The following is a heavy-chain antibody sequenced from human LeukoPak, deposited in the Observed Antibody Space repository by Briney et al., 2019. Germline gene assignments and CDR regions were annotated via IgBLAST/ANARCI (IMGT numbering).Heavy chain of an antibody. CDR3: ASDFPYYYFYMDV. J-gene: IGHJ6*03. CDR2: ISGIGIT. V-gene: IGHV3-23*01. CDR1: GLTLRPYA. Sequence: GGSLRLSCAASGLTLRPYAMAWVRQAPGKGLEWVSSISGIGITDYADSVKGRFTISRDNSKNTLYLEMNGLRAEDTAVYYCASDFPYYYFYMDVWGKGTTVTVSS.